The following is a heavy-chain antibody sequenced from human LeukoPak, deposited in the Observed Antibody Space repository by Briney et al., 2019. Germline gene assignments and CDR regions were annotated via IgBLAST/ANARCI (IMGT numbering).Heavy chain of an antibody. V-gene: IGHV1-2*02. CDR3: ARDLGLVVVAAAEGDH. CDR2: INPNSGGT. D-gene: IGHD2-15*01. Sequence: GASVKVSCKASGYTFTGYYVHWVRQAPGQGLEWMGWINPNSGGTNYAQKFQGRVTMTRDTSISTAYMELSRLRSDDTAVYYCARDLGLVVVAAAEGDHWGQGTLVTVSS. J-gene: IGHJ4*02. CDR1: GYTFTGYY.